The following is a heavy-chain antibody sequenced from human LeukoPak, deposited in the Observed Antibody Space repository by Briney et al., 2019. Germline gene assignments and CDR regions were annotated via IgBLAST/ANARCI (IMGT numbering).Heavy chain of an antibody. CDR1: GFTFSSHW. CDR2: TNEAGSGQ. J-gene: IGHJ4*02. V-gene: IGHV3-7*01. CDR3: SNKRDY. Sequence: PGGSLRLSCTASGFTFSSHWMTWVRQAPGKGLEWVANTNEAGSGQNYVGSVKGRFTVSRDNAKNSLYLQMNSPRVEDTAIYYCSNKRDYWGQGTLVTVSS.